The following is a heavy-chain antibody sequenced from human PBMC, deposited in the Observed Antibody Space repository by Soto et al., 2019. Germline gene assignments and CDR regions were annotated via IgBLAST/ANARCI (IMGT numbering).Heavy chain of an antibody. CDR2: IIPIFGTA. CDR3: ARGGRGCYGLRGYSYFDY. CDR1: GGTFSSYA. J-gene: IGHJ4*02. V-gene: IGHV1-69*13. D-gene: IGHD2-2*01. Sequence: ASVKVSCKASGGTFSSYAISWVRQAPGQGLEWMGGIIPIFGTANYAQKFQGRVTITADESTSTAYMELSSLRSEDTAVYYCARGGRGCYGLRGYSYFDYWGQGTLVTVSS.